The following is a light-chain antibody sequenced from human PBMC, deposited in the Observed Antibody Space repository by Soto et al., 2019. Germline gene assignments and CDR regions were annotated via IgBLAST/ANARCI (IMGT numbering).Light chain of an antibody. V-gene: IGLV2-14*01. CDR2: EVT. Sequence: QSALTQPASVSGSPGQSITISCAGTSGDVGGYDYVSWYQHHPGKAPKLMIYEVTNRISGVSSRFSGSKSGNTASLTISGLQTEDEADYYCSSYTTTSARIFGGGTKLTVL. CDR1: SGDVGGYDY. CDR3: SSYTTTSARI. J-gene: IGLJ2*01.